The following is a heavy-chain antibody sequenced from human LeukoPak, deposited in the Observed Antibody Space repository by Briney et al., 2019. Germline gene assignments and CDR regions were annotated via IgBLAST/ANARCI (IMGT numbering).Heavy chain of an antibody. CDR3: ARGHVWFDP. CDR2: IKQDGSEK. V-gene: IGHV3-7*05. Sequence: GGSLRLSCAASGFTFSNYGMTWVRQAPGKGLEWVANIKQDGSEKYYVDSVKGRFTISRDNAKNSLYPQMNSLRAEDMAVYYCARGHVWFDPWGQGTLVTVSS. J-gene: IGHJ5*02. CDR1: GFTFSNYG.